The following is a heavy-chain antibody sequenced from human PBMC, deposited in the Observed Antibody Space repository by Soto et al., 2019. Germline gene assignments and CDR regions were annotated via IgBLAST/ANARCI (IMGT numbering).Heavy chain of an antibody. Sequence: SETLSLPCTVSAGSLSTYYWSWIRQPAGRGLEWIGRIYGRGTTPYSPSLESRVTMSVETSKSQFSLKLNSVSAADTAVYYCARGPEGGATGLHYWGQGTLVTVS. CDR3: ARGPEGGATGLHY. V-gene: IGHV4-4*07. CDR2: IYGRGTT. J-gene: IGHJ4*02. D-gene: IGHD1-26*01. CDR1: AGSLSTYY.